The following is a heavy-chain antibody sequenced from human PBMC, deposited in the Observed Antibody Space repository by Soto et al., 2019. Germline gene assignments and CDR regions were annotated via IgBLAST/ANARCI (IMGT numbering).Heavy chain of an antibody. V-gene: IGHV4-59*08. Sequence: QVQLQESGPGLVKPSETLSLTCTVSGGSISSYYWSWIRQPPGKGLEWIGYIYYSGSTNYNPSLKSRVTISVDTSKNQFSLKLSSVTAADTAVYYCARHGEGSSGWYPRVHYYYYYMDVWGKGTTVTVSS. CDR2: IYYSGST. CDR3: ARHGEGSSGWYPRVHYYYYYMDV. CDR1: GGSISSYY. J-gene: IGHJ6*03. D-gene: IGHD6-19*01.